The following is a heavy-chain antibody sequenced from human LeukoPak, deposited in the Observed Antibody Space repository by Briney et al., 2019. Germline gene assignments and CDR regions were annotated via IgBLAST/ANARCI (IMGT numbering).Heavy chain of an antibody. CDR3: AVGSYLGRNFVY. Sequence: PGGSLRLSCAASGFTFSSYAMSWVRQAPGKGLEGVSAISGSGGSTCYADSLKGRFTISRDNSKNTLYLQMNSLRAEDTAVYYSAVGSYLGRNFVYWGQGTLVTVPS. J-gene: IGHJ4*02. CDR2: ISGSGGST. D-gene: IGHD1-26*01. CDR1: GFTFSSYA. V-gene: IGHV3-23*01.